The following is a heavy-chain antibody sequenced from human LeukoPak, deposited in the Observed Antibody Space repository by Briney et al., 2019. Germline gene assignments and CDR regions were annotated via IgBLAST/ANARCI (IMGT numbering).Heavy chain of an antibody. V-gene: IGHV3-23*01. J-gene: IGHJ4*02. Sequence: GGSLRLSCAASGFTFSSYAMSWVRQAPGKGLKRVSAISGSGGSTYYADSVKGRFTISRDNSKNTLYLQMNSLRAEDTAVYYCAKDPYCSSTSCYMPLSSPFDYWGQGTLVTVSS. D-gene: IGHD2-2*02. CDR3: AKDPYCSSTSCYMPLSSPFDY. CDR1: GFTFSSYA. CDR2: ISGSGGST.